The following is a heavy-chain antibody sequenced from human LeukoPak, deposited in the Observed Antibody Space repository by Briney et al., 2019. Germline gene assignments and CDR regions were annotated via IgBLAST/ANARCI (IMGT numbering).Heavy chain of an antibody. V-gene: IGHV4-59*01. CDR2: IYYSGST. Sequence: SETLSLTCTVSGGSISSYYWSWLRQPPGKGLEWIGCIYYSGSTNHNPSLKSRVTISIDTSKNLFSLRLSSVTAADTAIYYCARDGAGRSFYYWGQGTLVTVSS. D-gene: IGHD6-13*01. J-gene: IGHJ4*02. CDR3: ARDGAGRSFYY. CDR1: GGSISSYY.